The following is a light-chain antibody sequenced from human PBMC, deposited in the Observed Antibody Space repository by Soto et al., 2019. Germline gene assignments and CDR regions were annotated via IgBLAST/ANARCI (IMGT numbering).Light chain of an antibody. CDR1: RSVSTRY. J-gene: IGKJ2*01. CDR3: QQFGDSPPAFT. V-gene: IGKV3-20*01. CDR2: GAS. Sequence: ESMLTQSPGTLSLSPGERATLSCRASRSVSTRYITWYQQKPGQAPRLLIYGASIRATGIPDRFSGSGSGTDFTLTISRLEAEDFAVYYCQQFGDSPPAFTFGPGTKLEI.